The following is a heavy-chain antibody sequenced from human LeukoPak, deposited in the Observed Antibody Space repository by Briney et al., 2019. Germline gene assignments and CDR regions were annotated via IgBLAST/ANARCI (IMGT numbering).Heavy chain of an antibody. CDR1: GFTFSDYY. Sequence: GGSLRLSCAASGFTFSDYYMSWIRQAPGKGLEWVSSISSSSSYIYYADSVKGRFTISRDNAKNSLYLQMNSLRAEDTAVYYCTTYGSGRKFDYWGQGILVTVSS. V-gene: IGHV3-11*06. D-gene: IGHD3-10*01. CDR2: ISSSSSYI. CDR3: TTYGSGRKFDY. J-gene: IGHJ4*02.